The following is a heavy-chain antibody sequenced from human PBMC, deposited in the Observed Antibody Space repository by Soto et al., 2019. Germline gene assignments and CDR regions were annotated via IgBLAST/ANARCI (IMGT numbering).Heavy chain of an antibody. J-gene: IGHJ2*01. V-gene: IGHV3-21*01. CDR2: ISSSSSYI. CDR1: GFTFSSYS. Sequence: GGSLRLSCAASGFTFSSYSMNWVRQAPGKGLEWVSSISSSSSYIYYADSVKGRFTISRDNAKNCLYLQMNSLRAEDTAVYYCARDGGYGDDWYFDLWGRGTLVTVSS. CDR3: ARDGGYGDDWYFDL. D-gene: IGHD4-17*01.